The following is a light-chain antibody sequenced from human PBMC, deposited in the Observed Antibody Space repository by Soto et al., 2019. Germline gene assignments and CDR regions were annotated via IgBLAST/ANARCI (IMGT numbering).Light chain of an antibody. CDR3: QQYNNWPPYT. Sequence: ETVMTQSPVTLSVSPGERVTISCRASQYISSNLAWYQQKPGQAPRLLIYGASTRATGFPARFSGSGSGTEFTLTITGLQPEDFAVYYCQQYNNWPPYTFGQGTKLEIK. CDR1: QYISSN. V-gene: IGKV3-15*01. J-gene: IGKJ2*01. CDR2: GAS.